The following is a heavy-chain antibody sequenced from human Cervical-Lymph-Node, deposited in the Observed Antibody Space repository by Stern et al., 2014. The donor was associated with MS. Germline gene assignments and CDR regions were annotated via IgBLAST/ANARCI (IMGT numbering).Heavy chain of an antibody. V-gene: IGHV3-7*01. CDR1: GFTFSVYW. J-gene: IGHJ4*02. CDR3: GRFTRGSPSDY. Sequence: EVQLVESGGGLVQPGESLTLSCVASGFTFSVYWMSWVRQAPGQGLEWVANIRDDGSDKYYVDSVKGRFTISRENGKNSLYLQMNSLRGEDTAVYFCGRFTRGSPSDYWGQGTQVTVSP. D-gene: IGHD3-10*01. CDR2: IRDDGSDK.